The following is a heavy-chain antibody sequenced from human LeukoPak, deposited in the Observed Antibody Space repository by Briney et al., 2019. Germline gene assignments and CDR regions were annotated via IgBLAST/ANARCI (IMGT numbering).Heavy chain of an antibody. J-gene: IGHJ4*02. V-gene: IGHV4-34*12. Sequence: ASETLSLTCAVYGGSFSGNFWTWIRQPPGKGLEWIGEIFHTGNTNYSPSLKGRVTISVDTSKNHFSLRLSSVTAADTAVYYCASRGYNYHAYFDYWGQGSLVTVSS. CDR1: GGSFSGNF. D-gene: IGHD5-18*01. CDR3: ASRGYNYHAYFDY. CDR2: IFHTGNT.